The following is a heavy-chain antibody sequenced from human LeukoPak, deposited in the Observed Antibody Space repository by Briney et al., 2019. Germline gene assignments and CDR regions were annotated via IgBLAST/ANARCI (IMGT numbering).Heavy chain of an antibody. CDR1: GYTFTGYY. CDR2: INPNSGGT. D-gene: IGHD3-22*01. Sequence: ASVKVSCKASGYTFTGYYMQWVRQAPGQGLEWMGRINPNSGGTNYAQKFQGRVTMTRDTSISTAYMELSRLRSDDTAVYYCARVQYYYDSSGYYLGSVIDYWGQGTLVTVSS. J-gene: IGHJ4*02. CDR3: ARVQYYYDSSGYYLGSVIDY. V-gene: IGHV1-2*06.